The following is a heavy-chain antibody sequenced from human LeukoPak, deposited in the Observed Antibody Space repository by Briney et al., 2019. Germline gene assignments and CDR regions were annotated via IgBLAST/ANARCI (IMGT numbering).Heavy chain of an antibody. CDR3: ARDRGVITMIVVEPFDY. V-gene: IGHV1-2*02. Sequence: GAPVKVSCKASGYTFTGYYMHWVRQAPGQGLEWMGWINPNSGGTNYAQKFQGRVTMTRDTSISTAYMELSRLRSDDTAVYYCARDRGVITMIVVEPFDYWGQGTLVTVSS. CDR1: GYTFTGYY. CDR2: INPNSGGT. J-gene: IGHJ4*02. D-gene: IGHD3-22*01.